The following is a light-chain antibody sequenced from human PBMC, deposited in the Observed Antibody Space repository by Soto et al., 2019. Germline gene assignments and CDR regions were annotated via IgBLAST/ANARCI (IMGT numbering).Light chain of an antibody. J-gene: IGKJ3*01. CDR3: QRYDNIPST. CDR2: DAS. CDR1: QDIVNY. V-gene: IGKV1-33*01. Sequence: DIQLTQSPSSLAASVGDRVTITCQASQDIVNYLNWYQQKPGKAPKLLIYDASKLESGVPSRFSRSGFGTDFTFTISSLQSEDIATYYCQRYDNIPSTFGPGTKVEI.